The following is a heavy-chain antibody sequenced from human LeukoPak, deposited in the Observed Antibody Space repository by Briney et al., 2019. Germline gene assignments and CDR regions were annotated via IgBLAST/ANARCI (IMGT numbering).Heavy chain of an antibody. V-gene: IGHV1-69*02. CDR1: GGTFSSYT. J-gene: IGHJ4*02. CDR3: ARGPLSAMELGDY. D-gene: IGHD4/OR15-4a*01. CDR2: IIPILGIA. Sequence: SVKVSCKASGGTFSSYTISWVRQAPGQGLEWMGRIIPILGIANYAQKFQSRVTITADKSTSTAYMELSSLRSEDTAVYYRARGPLSAMELGDYWGQGTLVTVSS.